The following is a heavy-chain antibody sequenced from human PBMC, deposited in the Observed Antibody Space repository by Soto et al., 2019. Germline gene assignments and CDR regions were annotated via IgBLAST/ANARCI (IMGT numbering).Heavy chain of an antibody. J-gene: IGHJ4*02. CDR2: ISYDGSNK. D-gene: IGHD2-15*01. Sequence: PGGSLRLSCAASGFTFSSYGMHWVRQAPGKGLEWVAVISYDGSNKYYADSVKGRFTISRDNSKNTLYLQMNSLRAEDTAVYYCAKDPIRGYPYCSGGSCYSMGPGYWGQGTLVNVSS. V-gene: IGHV3-30*18. CDR1: GFTFSSYG. CDR3: AKDPIRGYPYCSGGSCYSMGPGY.